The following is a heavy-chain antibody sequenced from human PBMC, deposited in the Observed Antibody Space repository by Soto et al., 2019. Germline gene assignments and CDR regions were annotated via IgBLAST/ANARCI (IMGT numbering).Heavy chain of an antibody. CDR3: ARGLAVAGWVSNYYYYGMDV. Sequence: QVQLVESGGGVVQPGRSLRLSCAASGFTFSSYAMHWVRQAPGKGLEWVAVISYDGSNKYYADSVKGRFTISRDNSKNTXDXXMNSLRAEDTAVYYCARGLAVAGWVSNYYYYGMDVWGQGTTVTVSS. V-gene: IGHV3-30-3*01. J-gene: IGHJ6*02. CDR1: GFTFSSYA. CDR2: ISYDGSNK. D-gene: IGHD6-19*01.